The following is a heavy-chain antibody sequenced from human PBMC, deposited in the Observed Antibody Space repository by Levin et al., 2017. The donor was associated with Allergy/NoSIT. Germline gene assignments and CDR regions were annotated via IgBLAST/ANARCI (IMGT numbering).Heavy chain of an antibody. Sequence: VASVKVSCRVSGFTSFSSYWMHWVRQVPGKGMEWVSRIDVDGSGTRYADSVKGRFTISRDNAKNTLYLDMKSLRGEDTAVYYCARDPVSYGQIGYYFDYWGQGVLVTVHS. J-gene: IGHJ4*02. CDR3: ARDPVSYGQIGYYFDY. CDR2: IDVDGSGT. D-gene: IGHD3-16*01. CDR1: GFTSFSSYW. V-gene: IGHV3-74*01.